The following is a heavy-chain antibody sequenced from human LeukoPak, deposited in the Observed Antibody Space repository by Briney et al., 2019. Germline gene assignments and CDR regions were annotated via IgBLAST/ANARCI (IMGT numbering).Heavy chain of an antibody. CDR1: GFTFGDHP. Sequence: GGSLRLSCTGSGFTFGDHPMTWVRQSPGRGLEWVGYIRSKDYGGTAAYGTFVRGRFTISRDDSKSTAYLQMNNLTADDSGVYYCVRKRQGDSWGQGTLVTVSS. CDR2: IRSKDYGGTA. CDR3: VRKRQGDS. V-gene: IGHV3-49*04. J-gene: IGHJ4*02.